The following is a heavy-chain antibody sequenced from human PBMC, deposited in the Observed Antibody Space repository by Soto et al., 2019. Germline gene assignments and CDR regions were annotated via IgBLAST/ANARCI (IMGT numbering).Heavy chain of an antibody. D-gene: IGHD2-8*02. CDR1: GGSINNHY. J-gene: IGHJ5*02. V-gene: IGHV4-59*11. CDR2: IHYGGST. Sequence: PSETLSLTCTVSGGSINNHYWSWLRQAPGKGLEWIGYIHYGGSTNYSPSLKSRVTISVDTPKNQFSLKLSSVTAADTAVYYCARGPTGWFDPWGQGTLVTVSS. CDR3: ARGPTGWFDP.